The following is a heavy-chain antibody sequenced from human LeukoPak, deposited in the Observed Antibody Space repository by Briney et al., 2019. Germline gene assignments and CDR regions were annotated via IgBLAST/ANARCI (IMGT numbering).Heavy chain of an antibody. Sequence: GALRLSCSASGLTVTNAWMNWVRQAPGEGLDWVGRIASKTDGGATDYAAPVKGRFTISRDDSENTLNLQMNSLKTEDTAVYYCTTGIRGDWGQGTLVTVSS. CDR1: GLTVTNAW. CDR2: IASKTDGGAT. CDR3: TTGIRGD. J-gene: IGHJ4*02. V-gene: IGHV3-15*07. D-gene: IGHD3-10*01.